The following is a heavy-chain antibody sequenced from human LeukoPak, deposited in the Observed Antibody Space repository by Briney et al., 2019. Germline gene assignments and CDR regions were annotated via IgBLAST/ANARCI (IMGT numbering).Heavy chain of an antibody. CDR2: IYTSGST. CDR1: GGSISSNSYY. V-gene: IGHV4-61*02. CDR3: AREGAIGYGDLDAFDI. Sequence: SETLSLTCTVSGGSISSNSYYWSWIRQPAGKGLEWIGRIYTSGSTNYNPSLKSRVTISVDTSKNQVSLKLSSVTAADTAVYYCAREGAIGYGDLDAFDIWGQGTRVTVSS. J-gene: IGHJ3*02. D-gene: IGHD4-17*01.